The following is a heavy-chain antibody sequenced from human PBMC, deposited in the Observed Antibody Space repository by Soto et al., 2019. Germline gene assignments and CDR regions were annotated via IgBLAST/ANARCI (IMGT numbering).Heavy chain of an antibody. CDR2: INPNSGGT. J-gene: IGHJ1*01. D-gene: IGHD5-12*01. CDR1: GYTFTGYY. CDR3: ARGESGYDFFAVQH. Sequence: ASVKVSCKASGYTFTGYYMHWVRQAPGQGLEWMGWINPNSGGTNYAQKFQGWVTMTRDTSISTAYMELSRLRSDDTAVYYCARGESGYDFFAVQHWGQGTLGTVSS. V-gene: IGHV1-2*04.